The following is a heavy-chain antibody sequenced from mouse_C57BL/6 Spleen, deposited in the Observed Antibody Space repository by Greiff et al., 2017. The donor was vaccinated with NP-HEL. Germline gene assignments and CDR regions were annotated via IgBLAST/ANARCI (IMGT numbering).Heavy chain of an antibody. CDR3: ARSGYQPMDY. CDR1: GYTFTSYW. V-gene: IGHV1-64*01. J-gene: IGHJ4*01. Sequence: QVQLKQPGAELVKPGASVKLSCKASGYTFTSYWMHWVKQRPGQGLEWIGMIHPNSGSTNYNEKFKSKATLTVDKSSSTAYMQLSSLTSEDSAVYYCARSGYQPMDYWGQGTSVTVSS. D-gene: IGHD3-2*02. CDR2: IHPNSGST.